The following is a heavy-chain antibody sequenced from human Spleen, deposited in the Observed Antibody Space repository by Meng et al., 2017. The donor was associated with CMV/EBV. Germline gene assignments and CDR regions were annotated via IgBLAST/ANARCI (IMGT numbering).Heavy chain of an antibody. CDR3: ARDRRTGMGDYFDY. J-gene: IGHJ4*02. CDR2: IYTSGST. D-gene: IGHD5-18*01. CDR1: GGSISSYY. Sequence: SETLSLTCTVSGGSISSYYWSWIRQPAGKGLEWIGRIYTSGSTNYNPSLKSRVTMSVDTFKNQFSLKLSSVTAADTAVYCCARDRRTGMGDYFDYWGQGTLVTVSS. V-gene: IGHV4-4*07.